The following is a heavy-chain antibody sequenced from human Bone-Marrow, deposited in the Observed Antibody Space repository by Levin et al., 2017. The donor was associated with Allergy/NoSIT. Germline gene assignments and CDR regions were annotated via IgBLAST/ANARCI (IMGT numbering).Heavy chain of an antibody. CDR1: GFTFSSYG. D-gene: IGHD6-19*01. CDR3: AKDIWANGWLETHDY. V-gene: IGHV3-30*18. J-gene: IGHJ4*02. Sequence: GGSLRLSCAASGFTFSSYGMHWVRQAPGKGLEWVAVISYDGSNKYYADSVKGRFTISRDNSKNTLYLQMNSLRAEDTAVYYCAKDIWANGWLETHDYWGQGTLVTVSS. CDR2: ISYDGSNK.